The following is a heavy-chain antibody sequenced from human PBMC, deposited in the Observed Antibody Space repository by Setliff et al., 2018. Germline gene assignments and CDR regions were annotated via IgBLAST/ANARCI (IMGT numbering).Heavy chain of an antibody. Sequence: PGGSLRLSCAASGFTFSSYWMSWVRQAPGRGLEWVSSIGASGSDKYYADSVKGRFTISRDNAKNSLSLQMNSLRTDDTAFYYCEGRAVADRGLDFWGQGTMVTVSS. CDR3: EGRAVADRGLDF. D-gene: IGHD6-19*01. CDR2: IGASGSDK. CDR1: GFTFSSYW. J-gene: IGHJ3*01. V-gene: IGHV3-21*01.